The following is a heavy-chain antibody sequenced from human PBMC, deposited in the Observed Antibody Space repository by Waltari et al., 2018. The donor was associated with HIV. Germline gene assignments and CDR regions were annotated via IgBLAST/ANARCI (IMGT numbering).Heavy chain of an antibody. CDR2: ISSGTSYI. J-gene: IGHJ4*02. CDR3: ARQQLGSGALDL. CDR1: GLTFSTDP. V-gene: IGHV3-21*02. D-gene: IGHD3-10*02. Sequence: EVQLVESGGGLVKPGGSLRLSCTASGLTFSTDPMNWVRQAPGKGREWCSSISSGTSYIYYADYVPGRFTVSRDNAKNSLFLQMNSLRADDTAVYYCARQQLGSGALDLWGQGTLVTVSS.